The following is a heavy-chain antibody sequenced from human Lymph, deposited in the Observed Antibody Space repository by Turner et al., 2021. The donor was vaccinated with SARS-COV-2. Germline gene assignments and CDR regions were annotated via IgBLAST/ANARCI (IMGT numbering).Heavy chain of an antibody. CDR3: ARDFREGAFDI. Sequence: EVQLVESGGGLVQPGGSLRLSCAASGIIVSRKYMSVVLQAPGKRLEWVSVIYSGGSTYYADSVKGRFTISRDNSKNTLYLQMNSLRAEDTAVYYCARDFREGAFDIWGQGTMVTISS. CDR1: GIIVSRKY. D-gene: IGHD3-10*01. V-gene: IGHV3-66*01. CDR2: IYSGGST. J-gene: IGHJ3*02.